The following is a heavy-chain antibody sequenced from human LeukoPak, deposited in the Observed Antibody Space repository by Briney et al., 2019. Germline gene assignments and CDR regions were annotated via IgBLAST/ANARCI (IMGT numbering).Heavy chain of an antibody. V-gene: IGHV3-21*01. CDR3: ARGIAVAGYYYYMDV. Sequence: GVSLRLSCAASGFTFSSYSMNWVRQAPGKGLEWVSSISSSSSYVYYADSVKGRFTISRDNAKNSLYLQMNSLRAEDTAVYYCARGIAVAGYYYYMDVWGKGTTVTVSS. CDR2: ISSSSSYV. D-gene: IGHD6-19*01. J-gene: IGHJ6*03. CDR1: GFTFSSYS.